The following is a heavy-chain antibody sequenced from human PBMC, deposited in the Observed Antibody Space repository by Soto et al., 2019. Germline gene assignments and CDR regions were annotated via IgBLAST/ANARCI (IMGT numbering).Heavy chain of an antibody. CDR2: ISYDGSSK. Sequence: PVGSLRLSCAASGFTFSSYAMYWVRQAPGKGLEWVAVISYDGSSKYYAVSVKGRFTISRDNSKNTLFLQMNSLRPEDTAVYYCARSNYDFWSGRPNAFNIWGQGTMVTVSS. V-gene: IGHV3-30-3*01. D-gene: IGHD3-3*01. CDR3: ARSNYDFWSGRPNAFNI. CDR1: GFTFSSYA. J-gene: IGHJ3*02.